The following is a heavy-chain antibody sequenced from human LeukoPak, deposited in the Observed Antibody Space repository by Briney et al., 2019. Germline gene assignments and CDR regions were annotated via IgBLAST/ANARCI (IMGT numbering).Heavy chain of an antibody. J-gene: IGHJ3*02. V-gene: IGHV1-2*02. CDR3: ARNRVGATHWDAFDI. CDR2: INPNSGGT. Sequence: GASVKVSCKASGYTFTGYYMHWVRQAPGQGLEWMGWINPNSGGTNYAQKFQGRVTMTSDTSISTAYMELSRLRSDDTAVYYCARNRVGATHWDAFDIWGQGTMVTVSS. CDR1: GYTFTGYY. D-gene: IGHD1-26*01.